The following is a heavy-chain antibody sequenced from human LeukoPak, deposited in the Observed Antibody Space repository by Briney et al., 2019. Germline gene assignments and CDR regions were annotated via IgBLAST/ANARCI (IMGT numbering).Heavy chain of an antibody. V-gene: IGHV3-23*01. D-gene: IGHD1-26*01. CDR2: ISGSGGST. Sequence: GGSLRLSCAVPGFTFSSYWMNWVRQAPGKGLEWVSGISGSGGSTYYADSVKGRFTISRDNAKNSLYLRMNSLRDEDTAVYYYARDIGATNWFDPWGQGTLVTVSS. CDR1: GFTFSSYW. J-gene: IGHJ5*02. CDR3: ARDIGATNWFDP.